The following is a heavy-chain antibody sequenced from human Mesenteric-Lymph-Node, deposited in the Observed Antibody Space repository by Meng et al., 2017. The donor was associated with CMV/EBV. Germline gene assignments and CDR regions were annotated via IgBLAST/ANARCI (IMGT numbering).Heavy chain of an antibody. D-gene: IGHD6-19*01. Sequence: GESLKISCAASGFTFSSYAMTWVRRAPGKGLEWVSTISGSDTNTYYADSVKGRFTISRDNFKNTLYLQMNSLRAEDTAVYYCAKDGRLVVAVYFDFWGQGTLVTVSS. CDR1: GFTFSSYA. CDR2: ISGSDTNT. V-gene: IGHV3-23*01. CDR3: AKDGRLVVAVYFDF. J-gene: IGHJ4*02.